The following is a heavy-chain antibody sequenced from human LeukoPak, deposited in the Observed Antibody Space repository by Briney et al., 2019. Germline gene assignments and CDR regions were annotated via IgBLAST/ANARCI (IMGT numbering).Heavy chain of an antibody. CDR2: FDPEDGET. J-gene: IGHJ4*02. D-gene: IGHD3-22*01. Sequence: ASVKVSCKVSGYTLTELSMHWVRQAPGKGLEWMGGFDPEDGETIYAQKFQGRVTMTEDTSTDTAYMELSSLRSEDTAVYYCATMTAITYHYDSSGYVYWGQATLVTVST. V-gene: IGHV1-24*01. CDR3: ATMTAITYHYDSSGYVY. CDR1: GYTLTELS.